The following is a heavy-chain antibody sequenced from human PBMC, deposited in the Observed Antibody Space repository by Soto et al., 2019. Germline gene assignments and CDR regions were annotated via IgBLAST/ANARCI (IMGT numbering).Heavy chain of an antibody. J-gene: IGHJ4*02. D-gene: IGHD3-10*01. Sequence: EVQLVESGGGLIQPGGSLRLSCAVSGFTVSNNYMSWVRQAPGKGLEGVSVIYSGGYTAYGDSVKGRFTISRDNSKNTLYPQKKSRRAEAAAVFSCATDPGGGGYWGQGTLVTVSS. CDR3: ATDPGGGGY. CDR2: IYSGGYT. CDR1: GFTVSNNY. V-gene: IGHV3-53*01.